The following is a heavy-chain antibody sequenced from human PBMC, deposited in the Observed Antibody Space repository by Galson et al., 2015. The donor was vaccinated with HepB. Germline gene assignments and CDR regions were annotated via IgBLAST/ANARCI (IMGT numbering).Heavy chain of an antibody. CDR1: GYTFTSYN. V-gene: IGHV1-8*01. CDR3: AIYSGSSPPGFYYFYGMDV. CDR2: MNPNSGYT. J-gene: IGHJ6*02. D-gene: IGHD1-26*01. Sequence: SVKVSCKASGYTFTSYNINWVRQATGQGLEWMGWMNPNSGYTGYAQKFQDRVTMTRNTSITTAYMELSSLRSEDTTVYYCAIYSGSSPPGFYYFYGMDVWGQGTTVTVSS.